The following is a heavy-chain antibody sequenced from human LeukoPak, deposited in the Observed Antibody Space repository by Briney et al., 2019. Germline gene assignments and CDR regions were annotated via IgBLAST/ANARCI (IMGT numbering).Heavy chain of an antibody. CDR1: GGSISNSSYY. V-gene: IGHV4-39*07. Sequence: NPSETLSLTCTVSGGSISNSSYYWGWIRQPPRKGLEWIGSIYYSGSTYYNPSLKSRVTISVDTSKNQFSLKLSSVTAADTAVYYCARDYGDYFDYWGQGTLVTVSS. D-gene: IGHD4-17*01. CDR3: ARDYGDYFDY. CDR2: IYYSGST. J-gene: IGHJ4*02.